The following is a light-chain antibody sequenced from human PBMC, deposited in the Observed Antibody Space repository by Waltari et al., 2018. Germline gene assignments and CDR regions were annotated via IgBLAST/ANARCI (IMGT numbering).Light chain of an antibody. J-gene: IGKJ1*01. CDR2: LGS. V-gene: IGKV2-28*01. CDR1: QSLLNSNGNNY. Sequence: SVMTQAPVSLPVTPGEPASISCRSSQSLLNSNGNNYLDWYLQKPGQSPKLLIYLGSTRASGVPDRFSGSGSGTDFTLRISRVEAEDVAVYYCMKYVQALWTFGQGTKVEIK. CDR3: MKYVQALWT.